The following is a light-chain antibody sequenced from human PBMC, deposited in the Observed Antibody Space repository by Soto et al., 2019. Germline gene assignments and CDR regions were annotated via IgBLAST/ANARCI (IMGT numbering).Light chain of an antibody. CDR3: NSYSTSSTPLV. CDR2: DVN. CDR1: SSDVGGYDY. J-gene: IGLJ2*01. Sequence: QSALTQPASVSGSPGQSITISCTGTSSDVGGYDYVSWYQQHPGKAPRLMIYDVNNGPSGVSNRFSGSKSGNTASLTISGLQAEDEADYYCNSYSTSSTPLVFGGGTKLTVL. V-gene: IGLV2-14*03.